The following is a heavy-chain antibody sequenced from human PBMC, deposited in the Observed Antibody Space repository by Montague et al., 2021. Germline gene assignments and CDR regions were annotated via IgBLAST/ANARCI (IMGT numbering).Heavy chain of an antibody. D-gene: IGHD6-19*01. J-gene: IGHJ4*02. CDR3: YRSNGWVTDF. Sequence: SLRLSCAASGFTFSTYWMGWVRQAPGDGLEWVANIKADGSATYYGDSVKGRFTISRDNAQNSLYLQMNSLRAEDTAVYYRYRSNGWVTDFWGQGTLVTVSS. CDR1: GFTFSTYW. CDR2: IKADGSAT. V-gene: IGHV3-7*03.